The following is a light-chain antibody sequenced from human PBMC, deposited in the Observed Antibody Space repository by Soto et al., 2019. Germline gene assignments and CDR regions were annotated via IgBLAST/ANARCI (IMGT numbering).Light chain of an antibody. CDR1: QGISNS. CDR2: AAS. V-gene: IGKV1-27*01. Sequence: DIQMTQSPSSLSASLGDRVTIACRASQGISNSLAWYQQQPGKVPKLLISAASTLQSGVPSRFSGSGSGTDFTLTISSRQPEDVATYYCQKYSNASPLTFGQWTKVEIK. J-gene: IGKJ1*01. CDR3: QKYSNASPLT.